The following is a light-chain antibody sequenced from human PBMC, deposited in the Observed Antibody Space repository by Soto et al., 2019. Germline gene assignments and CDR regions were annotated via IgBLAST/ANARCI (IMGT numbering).Light chain of an antibody. V-gene: IGKV2-30*01. CDR2: KVS. J-gene: IGKJ2*01. CDR3: MQSTHWPRT. Sequence: DVVMTQSPLSLPVTLGQPASISCRSSQSLVYIDGNTYLNWFHQRPGQSPRRLIYKVSNRDSGVPDRFSGSGSGTDFTLKISRVEAEDVGLYYCMQSTHWPRTFGQGTKLEI. CDR1: QSLVYIDGNTY.